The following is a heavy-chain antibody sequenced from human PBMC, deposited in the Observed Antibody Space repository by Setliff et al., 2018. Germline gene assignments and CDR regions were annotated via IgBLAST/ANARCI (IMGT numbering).Heavy chain of an antibody. CDR3: ARGYCSGGSCYSGYYYYMDV. Sequence: GASVKVSCKASGYTFTSYYMHWVRQAPGQGLEWMGIINPSGGSTSYAQKFQGRVTITADKSTGTAYMELSSLRSEDTAVYYCARGYCSGGSCYSGYYYYMDVWGKGTTVTVSS. V-gene: IGHV1-46*01. D-gene: IGHD2-15*01. J-gene: IGHJ6*03. CDR2: INPSGGST. CDR1: GYTFTSYY.